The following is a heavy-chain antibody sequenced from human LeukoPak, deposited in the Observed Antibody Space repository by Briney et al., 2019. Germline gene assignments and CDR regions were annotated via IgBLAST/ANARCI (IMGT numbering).Heavy chain of an antibody. CDR1: GFTLSNYD. CDR2: ISTSSRYI. J-gene: IGHJ5*02. Sequence: GGSLRLSCAASGFTLSNYDMNWVRQAPRKGLEWVSSISTSSRYIYYKDSVRGRFTISRDDAKNSLYLEMNSLRAEDTAVYYCARADCSSSTCYLRRSWFDPWGQGTLVTVSS. V-gene: IGHV3-21*01. CDR3: ARADCSSSTCYLRRSWFDP. D-gene: IGHD2-2*01.